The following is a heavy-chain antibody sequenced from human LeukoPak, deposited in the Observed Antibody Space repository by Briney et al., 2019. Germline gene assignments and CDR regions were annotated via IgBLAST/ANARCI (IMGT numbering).Heavy chain of an antibody. CDR1: GGSISSYY. CDR3: ARDRVNYYDSSGHSNWFDP. Sequence: SSETLSLTCTVSGGSISSYYWSWIRQPPGKGLEWIGYIYCSGSTNYNPSLKSRVTISVDTSKNQFSLKLSSVTAADTAVYYCARDRVNYYDSSGHSNWFDPWGQGTLVTVSS. D-gene: IGHD3-22*01. V-gene: IGHV4-59*01. J-gene: IGHJ5*02. CDR2: IYCSGST.